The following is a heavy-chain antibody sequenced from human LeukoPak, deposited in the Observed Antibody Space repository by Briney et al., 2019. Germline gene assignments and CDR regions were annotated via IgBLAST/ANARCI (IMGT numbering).Heavy chain of an antibody. J-gene: IGHJ6*02. Sequence: PGGSLRLSCAASGFTFSDYYMTWIRQAPGKGLEWVSYISGSGSAIYYADSVKGRFTISRDNAKNSLYLQMISLRAEDTAVYYCASLAAATSNYYGMDVWGQGTTVTVSS. V-gene: IGHV3-11*01. CDR2: ISGSGSAI. CDR3: ASLAAATSNYYGMDV. CDR1: GFTFSDYY. D-gene: IGHD6-13*01.